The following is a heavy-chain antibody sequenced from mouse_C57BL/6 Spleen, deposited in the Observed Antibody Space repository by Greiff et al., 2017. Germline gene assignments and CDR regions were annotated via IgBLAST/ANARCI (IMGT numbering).Heavy chain of an antibody. CDR3: ARGELGNAPYSFHY. CDR1: GFTFSSYG. V-gene: IGHV5-6*01. Sequence: EVQVVESRGDLVKPGGSLKLSWAASGFTFSSYGMSWVRQTPDKRLEWVATISSGGSYTYYPDSVKGRFTISRDNAKNTLYLQMSSLKSEDTAMYYCARGELGNAPYSFHYWGQGTTLTVSS. CDR2: ISSGGSYT. J-gene: IGHJ2*01. D-gene: IGHD2-1*01.